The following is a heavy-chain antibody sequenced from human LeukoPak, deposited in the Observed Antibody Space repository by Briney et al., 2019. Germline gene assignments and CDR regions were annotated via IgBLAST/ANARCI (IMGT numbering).Heavy chain of an antibody. CDR3: AKPKNYYDSRRGAFDI. D-gene: IGHD3-22*01. Sequence: ASVKVSCKASGYTFTNYAMHWVRQPPGQRREWMGWINDGNGNTKYSQEFQGRGTITRYTSASTAYMALSSLRSEDMAVYYCAKPKNYYDSRRGAFDIWGQGTMVTVSS. V-gene: IGHV1-3*03. CDR2: INDGNGNT. J-gene: IGHJ3*02. CDR1: GYTFTNYA.